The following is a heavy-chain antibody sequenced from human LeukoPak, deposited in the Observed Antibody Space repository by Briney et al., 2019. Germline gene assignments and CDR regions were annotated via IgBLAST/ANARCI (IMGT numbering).Heavy chain of an antibody. CDR1: GGSFSGYY. D-gene: IGHD3-10*01. Sequence: PSETLSLTCAVYGGSFSGYYWSWIRQPPGKGLEWIGEINHSGSTNYNPSLKSRVTISVDTSKNQFSLKLSSVTAADTAVYYCAREVMVRGVITQNWFDPWGQGTLVTVSS. CDR3: AREVMVRGVITQNWFDP. V-gene: IGHV4-34*01. CDR2: INHSGST. J-gene: IGHJ5*02.